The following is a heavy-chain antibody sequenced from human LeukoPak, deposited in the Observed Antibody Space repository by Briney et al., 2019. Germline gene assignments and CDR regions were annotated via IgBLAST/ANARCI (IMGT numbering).Heavy chain of an antibody. V-gene: IGHV3-33*01. CDR2: IWYDGSNK. CDR1: GFTFSSYG. D-gene: IGHD6-13*01. Sequence: GRSLRLSCAASGFTFSSYGMHWVRQAPGEGLEWVVVIWYDGSNKYYADSVKGRFTISRDNSKNTLYLQMNSLRAEDTAVYYCASCGIRGYSSSWYGDYWGQGTLVTVSS. CDR3: ASCGIRGYSSSWYGDY. J-gene: IGHJ4*02.